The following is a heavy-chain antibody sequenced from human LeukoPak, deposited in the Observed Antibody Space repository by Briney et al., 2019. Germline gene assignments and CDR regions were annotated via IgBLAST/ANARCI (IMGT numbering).Heavy chain of an antibody. Sequence: ASVKVSCKASGYTFTSYAMHWVRQAPGQRLEWMGWINAGNGNTKYPQKFQGRVTITRDTSASTAYMELSSLRSEDTAVYYCARDSPYYYDSSGYYYGPGFDYWGQGTLVTVSS. CDR1: GYTFTSYA. CDR3: ARDSPYYYDSSGYYYGPGFDY. V-gene: IGHV1-3*01. CDR2: INAGNGNT. J-gene: IGHJ4*02. D-gene: IGHD3-22*01.